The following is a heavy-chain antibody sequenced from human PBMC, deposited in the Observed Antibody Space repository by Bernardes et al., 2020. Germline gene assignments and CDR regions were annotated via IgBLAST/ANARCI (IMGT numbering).Heavy chain of an antibody. J-gene: IGHJ6*04. CDR3: ARSARRYDILTGFTYYYGMDV. Sequence: ASVKVSCKASGYTFTGYYMHWVRQAPGQGLEWMGRINPNSGGTNYAQKFQGRVTMTRDTSISTAYMELSRLRSDDTAVYYCARSARRYDILTGFTYYYGMDVWGKGTTVTVSS. V-gene: IGHV1-2*06. CDR2: INPNSGGT. CDR1: GYTFTGYY. D-gene: IGHD3-9*01.